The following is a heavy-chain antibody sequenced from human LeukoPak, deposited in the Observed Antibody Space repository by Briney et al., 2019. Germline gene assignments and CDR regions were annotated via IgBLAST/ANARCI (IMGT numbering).Heavy chain of an antibody. CDR2: ISSSGVNT. J-gene: IGHJ4*02. CDR1: GFSFSSYA. V-gene: IGHV3-23*01. Sequence: GGSLKLSWAASGFSFSSYAMTWVRQAPGKGLKWVSSISSSGVNTYLADSVQGRFTISRDNSKNTLYLQMNTLRVEDTAVYFCAKFTYTSSSRAFDYWGQGTLVTVSS. CDR3: AKFTYTSSSRAFDY. D-gene: IGHD6-6*01.